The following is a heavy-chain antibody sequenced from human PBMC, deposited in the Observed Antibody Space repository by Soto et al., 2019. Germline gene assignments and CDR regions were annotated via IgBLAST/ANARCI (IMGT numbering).Heavy chain of an antibody. CDR3: ARVAGGLGSFDL. J-gene: IGHJ2*01. CDR2: ISASGGNI. V-gene: IGHV3-23*01. CDR1: GFIFSDYA. Sequence: EVQLLESGGGLARPGGSLRLSCVASGFIFSDYAMTWIRQAPGKGLEWVATISASGGNIEYTDALKGRFTSSRNNSKKLVYLQIEGLTGNDSTVHYWARVAGGLGSFDLWGRVTLVTVSS. D-gene: IGHD3-16*01.